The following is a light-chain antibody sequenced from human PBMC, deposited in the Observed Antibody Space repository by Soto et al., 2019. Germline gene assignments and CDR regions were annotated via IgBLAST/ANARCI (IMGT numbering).Light chain of an antibody. CDR1: QSISRY. V-gene: IGKV3-11*01. Sequence: SVLTQSPDTLSLSPGDRATLSCRASQSISRYLAWYQQKPGQSPRLLIYDASNRATGIPARFSGSGSGTDFTLTISSLEPEDFAVYYCQQRSDWPPITCGQGTRLEIK. CDR2: DAS. CDR3: QQRSDWPPIT. J-gene: IGKJ5*01.